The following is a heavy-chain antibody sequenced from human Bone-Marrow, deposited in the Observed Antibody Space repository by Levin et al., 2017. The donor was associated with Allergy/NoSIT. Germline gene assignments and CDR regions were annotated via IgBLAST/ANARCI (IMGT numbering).Heavy chain of an antibody. J-gene: IGHJ4*02. CDR2: LYGTGST. D-gene: IGHD1-26*01. CDR3: VRGGSRTWEPLDF. V-gene: IGHV3-53*01. Sequence: GGSLRLSCEASGFTISNRSMNWVRQAPGKGLEWVSVLYGTGSTFYSDPVKGRFTISRDNSKNILYLQLNSLRAEDSALYYCVRGGSRTWEPLDFWGLGTLVPVSS. CDR1: GFTISNRS.